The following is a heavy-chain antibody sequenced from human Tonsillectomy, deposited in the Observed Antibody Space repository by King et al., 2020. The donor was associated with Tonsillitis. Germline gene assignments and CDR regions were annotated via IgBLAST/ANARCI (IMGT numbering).Heavy chain of an antibody. V-gene: IGHV4-34*01. D-gene: IGHD3-10*01. CDR3: ASISEGHYHGTCAHNASNCFDP. CDR1: GGSFSDYY. Sequence: HVQLQQWGAGLLKPSETLSLTCAVYGGSFSDYYWSWIRQPPGKGLEWMGETNHSGSTNYNPSLKSRVTISVDTSKNQFSLKVSSVTAADTAVYYCASISEGHYHGTCAHNASNCFDPWGQGTLVIVSS. CDR2: TNHSGST. J-gene: IGHJ5*02.